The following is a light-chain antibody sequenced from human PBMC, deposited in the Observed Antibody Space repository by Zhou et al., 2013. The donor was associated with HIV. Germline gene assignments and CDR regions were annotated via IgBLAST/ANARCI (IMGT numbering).Light chain of an antibody. V-gene: IGKV3-15*01. J-gene: IGKJ2*01. CDR3: QQYDTWPS. CDR1: QSVSSA. Sequence: EIVMTQSPATLSVSPGERATLSCRASQSVSSALAWYQQKPGQAPSLLIYDTSTRATGVPARFSGSGSGRDFTLTISGLQPEDFALYYCQQYDTWPSFGQGTKLQIK. CDR2: DTS.